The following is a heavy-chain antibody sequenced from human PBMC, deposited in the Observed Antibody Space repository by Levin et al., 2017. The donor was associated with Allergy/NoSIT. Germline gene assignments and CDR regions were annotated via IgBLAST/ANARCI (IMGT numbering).Heavy chain of an antibody. CDR2: ITYRGST. CDR3: ATYRDYYGMDV. Sequence: GSLRLSCTVSGASLTSSYWTWIRQSPEKGLEWIGYITYRGSTSYNPSLKSRVTISIAMAKNQISLELSSVTAADTAVYYCATYRDYYGMDVWGLGTTVTVSS. J-gene: IGHJ6*02. CDR1: GASLTSSY. D-gene: IGHD4-11*01. V-gene: IGHV4-59*01.